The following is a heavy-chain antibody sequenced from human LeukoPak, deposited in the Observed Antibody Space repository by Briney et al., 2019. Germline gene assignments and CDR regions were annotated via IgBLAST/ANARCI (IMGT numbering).Heavy chain of an antibody. CDR1: GYSFTNYW. CDR2: IYPGDSDT. D-gene: IGHD3-10*01. V-gene: IGHV5-51*01. CDR3: AMNFASGSYGPFDY. Sequence: GESLKISCKGSGYSFTNYWIGWVRQMAGKGLEWMGIIYPGDSDTRYSPSFQGQVTISADKSITTAYLQWSSLKASDTAMYYCAMNFASGSYGPFDYWGQGTLVTVPS. J-gene: IGHJ4*02.